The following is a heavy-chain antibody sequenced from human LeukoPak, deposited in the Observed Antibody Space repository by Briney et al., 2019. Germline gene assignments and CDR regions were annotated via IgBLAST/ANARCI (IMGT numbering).Heavy chain of an antibody. CDR3: ATLYCSGGSCSFDY. CDR1: GASLSGYY. J-gene: IGHJ4*02. Sequence: SETLSLTCAVYGASLSGYYWNWIRQPPGKGLEWIGEITDSGSTNYNPSLESRVTISVDTSKNQFSLKLSSVTAADTAVYYCATLYCSGGSCSFDYWGQGTLVTVSS. D-gene: IGHD2-15*01. CDR2: ITDSGST. V-gene: IGHV4-34*01.